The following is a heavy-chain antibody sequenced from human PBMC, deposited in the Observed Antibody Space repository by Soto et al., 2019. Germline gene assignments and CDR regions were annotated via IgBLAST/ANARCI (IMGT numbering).Heavy chain of an antibody. Sequence: QVQLVESGGGVVQPGRSLRLSCAASGFSFSIYAMHWVRQAPGKGLEWVAVISYHGGTEYYGDSVKGRFTISRDNSKNTLYLQMYSLRPEDTAIYYCARGYSYGPNWESDALDIWGQGAMVTVSS. CDR2: ISYHGGTE. CDR3: ARGYSYGPNWESDALDI. CDR1: GFSFSIYA. V-gene: IGHV3-30-3*01. D-gene: IGHD5-18*01. J-gene: IGHJ3*02.